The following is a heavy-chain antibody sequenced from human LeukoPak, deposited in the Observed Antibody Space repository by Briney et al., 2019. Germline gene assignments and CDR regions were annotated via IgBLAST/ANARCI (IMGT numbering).Heavy chain of an antibody. Sequence: GGSLRPSCAASGFTFSKYNMNWVRQAPGKGLEWVSSITSSSSNIYYADSVKGRFTISRDNAKNSLYLQMNSLRAEDTAVYYCARDSGSGNNDYWGQGTLVTVSS. CDR3: ARDSGSGNNDY. V-gene: IGHV3-21*01. D-gene: IGHD1-26*01. J-gene: IGHJ4*02. CDR1: GFTFSKYN. CDR2: ITSSSSNI.